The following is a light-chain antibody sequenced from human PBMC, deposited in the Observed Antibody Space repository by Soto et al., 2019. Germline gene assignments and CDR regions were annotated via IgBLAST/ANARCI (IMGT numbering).Light chain of an antibody. CDR2: GAS. J-gene: IGKJ5*01. V-gene: IGKV3D-20*02. CDR3: QQRNNWPIT. CDR1: QSVRSSY. Sequence: EIVLTQSPGTLSLSPGERATLACRASQSVRSSYLAWYQQKPGQAPRLLIYGASTRATGIPDRFSGSGSGTDFTLTISSLEPEDFAVYYCQQRNNWPITFGQGTRLEIK.